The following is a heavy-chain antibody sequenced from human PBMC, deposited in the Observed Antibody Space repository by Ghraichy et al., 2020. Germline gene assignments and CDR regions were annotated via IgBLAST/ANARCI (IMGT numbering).Heavy chain of an antibody. CDR2: TYYRSKWHY. J-gene: IGHJ4*02. D-gene: IGHD3-22*01. V-gene: IGHV6-1*01. CDR3: AREPGPYYDGSGYDFYFDY. CDR1: GDSVSGNNVA. Sequence: SQTLSLTCAISGDSVSGNNVAWNWIRQSPSRGLEWLGRTYYRSKWHYDYTISVESRIVINPDTSKNHISLHLSSVTPEDTAVYYCAREPGPYYDGSGYDFYFDYWGQGTPVTVSS.